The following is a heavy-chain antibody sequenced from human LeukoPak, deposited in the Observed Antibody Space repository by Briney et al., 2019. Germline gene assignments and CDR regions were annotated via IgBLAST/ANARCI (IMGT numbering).Heavy chain of an antibody. Sequence: PSETLSLTCTVSGASISSGGYYWSCVRQDPGKGLEWIGYIYYGGSTYYNPSLKSRITISVDTSKNQFSLELSSVTAADTAVYFCARADGGVRGYYFDYWGQGIMVTVSS. V-gene: IGHV4-31*03. CDR3: ARADGGVRGYYFDY. D-gene: IGHD3-10*01. J-gene: IGHJ4*02. CDR2: IYYGGST. CDR1: GASISSGGYY.